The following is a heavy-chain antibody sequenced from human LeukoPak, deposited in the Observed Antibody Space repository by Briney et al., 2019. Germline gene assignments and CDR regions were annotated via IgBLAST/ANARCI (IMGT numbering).Heavy chain of an antibody. CDR3: ASNLGY. J-gene: IGHJ4*02. V-gene: IGHV3-48*01. CDR2: ISSSSSTI. D-gene: IGHD1-14*01. Sequence: HPGGSQRLSCAASGFTFSSYSMNWVRQAPGKGLEWVSYISSSSSTIYYADSVKGRFTISRDNAKNSLYLQMNSLRAEDTAVYYCASNLGYWGQGTLVTVSS. CDR1: GFTFSSYS.